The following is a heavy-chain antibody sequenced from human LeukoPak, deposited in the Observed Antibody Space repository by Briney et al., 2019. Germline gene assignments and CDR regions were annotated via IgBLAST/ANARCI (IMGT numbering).Heavy chain of an antibody. CDR1: GFTLSNYA. J-gene: IGHJ5*02. Sequence: GGSLRLSCVASGFTLSNYAMTWVRQAPGKGLEWVAFIRYDGSNKYYADSVKGRFTISRDNSKNTLYLQMNSLRAEDTAVYYCAKDRGQLVLGWFDPWGQGTLVTVSS. D-gene: IGHD6-13*01. CDR2: IRYDGSNK. CDR3: AKDRGQLVLGWFDP. V-gene: IGHV3-30*02.